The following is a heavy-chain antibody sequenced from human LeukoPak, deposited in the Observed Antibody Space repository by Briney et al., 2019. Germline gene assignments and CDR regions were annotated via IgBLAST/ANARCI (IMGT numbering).Heavy chain of an antibody. Sequence: KVSXKXSGYTFTXYAMNWVRQAPGQGLEWMGWINTNTGNPTYAQGFTGRVVFSLDTSVSTAYLQISSLKAEDTAVYYCARDGYCSSTSCYQVFDYWGQGTLVTVSS. V-gene: IGHV7-4-1*02. J-gene: IGHJ4*02. CDR3: ARDGYCSSTSCYQVFDY. CDR2: INTNTGNP. CDR1: GYTFTXYA. D-gene: IGHD2-2*01.